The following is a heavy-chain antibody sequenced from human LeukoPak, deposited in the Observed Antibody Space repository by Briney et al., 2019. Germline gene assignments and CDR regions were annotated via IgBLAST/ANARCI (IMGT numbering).Heavy chain of an antibody. Sequence: SQTLSLTCAISGDSVSSNSTAWNWIRQSPSRGLEWLGRTYYRSKRYTDYTVSVKSRITINPDTSKNQFSLQANSVTTEDTSVYYCARDTVTSYYYYYYMDVWGKGTTVTVSS. V-gene: IGHV6-1*01. CDR3: ARDTVTSYYYYYYMDV. J-gene: IGHJ6*03. CDR2: TYYRSKRYT. CDR1: GDSVSSNSTA. D-gene: IGHD4-17*01.